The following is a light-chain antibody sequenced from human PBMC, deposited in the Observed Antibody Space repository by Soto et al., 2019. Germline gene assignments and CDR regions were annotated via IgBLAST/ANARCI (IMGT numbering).Light chain of an antibody. Sequence: QSVLTQPPSASGSPGQRVTISCSGSSSNIGSNAVNWYQQLPGTAPTLLIYSNNERPSGVPDRFSGSKSGTSASLAISGLQSEDVADYYCATWDDSLNGYVFGTGTKLTVL. CDR1: SSNIGSNA. CDR2: SNN. CDR3: ATWDDSLNGYV. J-gene: IGLJ1*01. V-gene: IGLV1-44*01.